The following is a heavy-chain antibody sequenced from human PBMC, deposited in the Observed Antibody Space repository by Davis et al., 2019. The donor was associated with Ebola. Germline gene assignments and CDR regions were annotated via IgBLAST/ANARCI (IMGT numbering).Heavy chain of an antibody. CDR1: GGSFSGYY. CDR2: INHSGST. CDR3: ARAYNWNPEGFDY. Sequence: SETLSLTCAVYGGSFSGYYWSWIRQPPGKGLEWIGEINHSGSTNYNPSLKSRVTISVDTSKNQFSLKLSPVTAADTAVYYCARAYNWNPEGFDYWGQGTLVTVSS. V-gene: IGHV4-34*01. J-gene: IGHJ4*02. D-gene: IGHD1-20*01.